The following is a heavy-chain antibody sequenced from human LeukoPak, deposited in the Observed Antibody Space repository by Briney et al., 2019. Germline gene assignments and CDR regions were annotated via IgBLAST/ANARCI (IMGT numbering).Heavy chain of an antibody. CDR3: ARSKTVTNYYYYGMDV. CDR2: ISGYNGNT. CDR1: GYTLTNYG. D-gene: IGHD4-17*01. Sequence: ASVKVSCKASGYTLTNYGISWVRQAPGQGLGWMGWISGYNGNTNYAQKLQGRVTMTTDTSTSTAYMELRSLRSDDTAVYYCARSKTVTNYYYYGMDVWGQGTTVTVS. V-gene: IGHV1-18*01. J-gene: IGHJ6*02.